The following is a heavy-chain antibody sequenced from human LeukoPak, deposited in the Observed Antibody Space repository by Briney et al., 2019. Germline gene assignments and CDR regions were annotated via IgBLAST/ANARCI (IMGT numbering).Heavy chain of an antibody. CDR2: INHSGST. Sequence: SETLSLTCTVSGVSITNYYWSWIRQPPGKGLEWIGEINHSGSTNYNPSLKSRVTISVDTSKNQFSLKLSSVTAADTAVYYCARGLRGHSPVDYWGQGTLVTVSS. CDR1: GVSITNYY. CDR3: ARGLRGHSPVDY. J-gene: IGHJ4*02. D-gene: IGHD5-18*01. V-gene: IGHV4-34*01.